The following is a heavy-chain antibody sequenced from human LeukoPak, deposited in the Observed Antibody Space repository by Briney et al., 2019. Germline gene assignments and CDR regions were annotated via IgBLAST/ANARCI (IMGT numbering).Heavy chain of an antibody. J-gene: IGHJ4*02. CDR3: AREVAGIVVVSAAQYYFDY. CDR1: GGSFSGYY. V-gene: IGHV4-34*01. D-gene: IGHD2-2*01. CDR2: INHSGST. Sequence: SETLSLTCAVYGGSFSGYYWSWIRQPPGKGLEWIGEINHSGSTNYNPSLKSRVTISVDTSKNQFSLKLSSVTAADTAVYYCAREVAGIVVVSAAQYYFDYWGQGTLVTVSS.